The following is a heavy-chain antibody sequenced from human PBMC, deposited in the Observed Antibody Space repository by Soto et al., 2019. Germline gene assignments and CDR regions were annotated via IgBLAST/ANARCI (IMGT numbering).Heavy chain of an antibody. J-gene: IGHJ4*02. CDR2: IWYDGSNK. CDR1: GFTFSSYG. Sequence: PGGSLRLSCAASGFTFSSYGMHWVRQAPGKGLEWVAVIWYDGSNKYYADSVKGRFTISRDNSKNTLYLQMNSLRAEDTAVYYCARGIFQWLVLDQFDYWAQGTLVTVYS. D-gene: IGHD6-19*01. V-gene: IGHV3-33*01. CDR3: ARGIFQWLVLDQFDY.